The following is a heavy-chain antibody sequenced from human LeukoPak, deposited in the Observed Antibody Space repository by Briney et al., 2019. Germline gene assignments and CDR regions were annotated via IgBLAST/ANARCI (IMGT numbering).Heavy chain of an antibody. D-gene: IGHD3-10*01. CDR3: AWDSGDY. Sequence: GGSLRLSCAASGFTFSSYWMSWVRQAPGKGLEGVANIKQDGSEKYYVDSVKGRFTISRDNAKKPLYLQKNSLRDEDTAVYYCAWDSGDYWGQGTLVTVSS. V-gene: IGHV3-7*01. CDR1: GFTFSSYW. CDR2: IKQDGSEK. J-gene: IGHJ4*02.